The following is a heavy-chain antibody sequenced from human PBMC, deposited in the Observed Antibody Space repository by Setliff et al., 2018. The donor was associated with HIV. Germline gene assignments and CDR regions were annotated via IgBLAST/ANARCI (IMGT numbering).Heavy chain of an antibody. Sequence: YAMSWVRQAPGQGLEWMGGIIPIFGTAIYAPKFQGRVTITADKSTSTAYMELSSLRSEDTAVYYCASTSSSWFDAFDVWGQGTMVTVSS. CDR3: ASTSSSWFDAFDV. D-gene: IGHD6-13*01. V-gene: IGHV1-69*06. J-gene: IGHJ3*01. CDR1: YA. CDR2: IIPIFGTA.